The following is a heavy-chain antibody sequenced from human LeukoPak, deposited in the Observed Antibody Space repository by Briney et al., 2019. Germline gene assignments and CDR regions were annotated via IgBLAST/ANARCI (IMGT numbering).Heavy chain of an antibody. D-gene: IGHD1-1*01. CDR2: IYYSGST. J-gene: IGHJ4*02. Sequence: SETLSLTCTVSGGSISSYYWSWIRQPPGKGLEWIGYIYYSGSTYYNPSLKSRVTISVDTSKNQFSLKLSSVTAADTALYYCARTYNPGTGNYYFDSWGQGTLATVSS. CDR3: ARTYNPGTGNYYFDS. V-gene: IGHV4-59*01. CDR1: GGSISSYY.